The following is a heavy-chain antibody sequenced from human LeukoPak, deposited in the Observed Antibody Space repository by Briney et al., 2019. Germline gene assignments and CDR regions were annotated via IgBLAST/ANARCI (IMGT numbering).Heavy chain of an antibody. CDR1: GGSISSSSYY. Sequence: PSETLSLTCTVSGGSISSSSYYWGWIRQPPGQGLEWIGSLYYSGSTYYNPSLKSRVTISVDTSKNQFSLKLSSVTAADTAVYYCARQEDNYDYFDYWGQGTLVTVSS. D-gene: IGHD5-18*01. CDR3: ARQEDNYDYFDY. CDR2: LYYSGST. V-gene: IGHV4-39*01. J-gene: IGHJ4*02.